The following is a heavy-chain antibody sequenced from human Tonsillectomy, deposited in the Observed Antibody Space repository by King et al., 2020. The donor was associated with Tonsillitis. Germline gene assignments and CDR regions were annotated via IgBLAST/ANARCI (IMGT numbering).Heavy chain of an antibody. CDR1: GFTFSDYD. V-gene: IGHV3-21*06. D-gene: IGHD3-22*01. Sequence: VQLVESGGGLVKPGGSLRLSCATSGFTFSDYDMNWVRQAPGKGLEWISCIRSSSRNIYYGDSVKGRFTVSRDNSKNSLYLQKNSLRDEDTAVYYCAKDKGAGYYDSSRGAFDKWGPGTRVTVSS. CDR3: AKDKGAGYYDSSRGAFDK. J-gene: IGHJ3*02. CDR2: IRSSSRNI.